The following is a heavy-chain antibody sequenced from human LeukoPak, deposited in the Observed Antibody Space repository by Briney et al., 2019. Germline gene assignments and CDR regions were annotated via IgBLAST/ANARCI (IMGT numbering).Heavy chain of an antibody. D-gene: IGHD2-21*01. V-gene: IGHV3-23*01. CDR2: IYENGGTT. CDR3: AKDFRIGYSAHFDY. J-gene: IGHJ4*02. CDR1: GFTFRSHA. Sequence: GGSLRLSCVGSGFTFRSHAMSWVRQAPEKGLEFVSGIYENGGTTYYADSVKGRISISRDNSKNTLYLQMDSLRGEDTAVYYCAKDFRIGYSAHFDYWGQGALVTVSS.